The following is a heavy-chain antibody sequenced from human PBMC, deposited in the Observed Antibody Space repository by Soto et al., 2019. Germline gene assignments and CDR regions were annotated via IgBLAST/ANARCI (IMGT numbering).Heavy chain of an antibody. Sequence: ASVKVSCKASGVTFSSYAISWVRQAPGQGLEWMGGIIPIFGTANYAQKFQGRVTITADESTSTAYMELSSLRSEDTAVYYCARSPPDNYPAWFDPWGQGTLVTVSS. CDR3: ARSPPDNYPAWFDP. D-gene: IGHD1-1*01. J-gene: IGHJ5*02. CDR2: IIPIFGTA. V-gene: IGHV1-69*13. CDR1: GVTFSSYA.